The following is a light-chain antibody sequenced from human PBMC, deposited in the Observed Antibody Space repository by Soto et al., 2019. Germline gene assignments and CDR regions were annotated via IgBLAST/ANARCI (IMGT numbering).Light chain of an antibody. J-gene: IGLJ1*01. CDR2: GNS. V-gene: IGLV1-40*01. Sequence: QSVLTQPPSVSGAPGQRVTISCTGSSSNIGARYDVHWYQQLPGTAPKLIIYGNSDRPSGVPDRFSGSKSGTSASLAITGLQAEDEAEYYCQSYDSSLRGYVFGTGTKLTVL. CDR3: QSYDSSLRGYV. CDR1: SSNIGARYD.